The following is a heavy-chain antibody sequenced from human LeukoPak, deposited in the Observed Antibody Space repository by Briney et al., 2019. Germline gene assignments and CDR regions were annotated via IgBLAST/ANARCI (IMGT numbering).Heavy chain of an antibody. CDR1: GYTFTGYY. V-gene: IGHV1-18*04. Sequence: ASVKVSCKASGYTFTGYYMHWVRQAPGQGLEWMGWISAYNGNTNYAQKLQGRVTMTTDTSTSTAYMELRSLRSDDTAVYYCARDSVVTPYYFDYWGQGTLVTVSS. CDR3: ARDSVVTPYYFDY. D-gene: IGHD4-23*01. CDR2: ISAYNGNT. J-gene: IGHJ4*02.